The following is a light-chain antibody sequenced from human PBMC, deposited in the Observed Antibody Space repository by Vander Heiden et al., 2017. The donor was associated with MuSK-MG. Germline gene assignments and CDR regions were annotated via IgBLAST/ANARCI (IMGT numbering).Light chain of an antibody. CDR2: HNS. V-gene: IGLV1-40*01. Sequence: QSVLTQPPSVSGAPGQWVTISCTGSSSNIGAGYDVHWYQQLPGTAPKLLIYHNSNRPSGVPDRFSGSNSGTLASLAITGLQAEEEADYYCQSYDSSLRAYVFGTGTKVTVL. CDR3: QSYDSSLRAYV. J-gene: IGLJ1*01. CDR1: SSNIGAGYD.